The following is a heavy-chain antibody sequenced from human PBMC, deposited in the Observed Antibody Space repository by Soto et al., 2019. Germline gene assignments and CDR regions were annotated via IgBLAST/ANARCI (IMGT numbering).Heavy chain of an antibody. CDR3: VRRYCYGGTCYAFDI. V-gene: IGHV3-21*01. J-gene: IGHJ3*02. CDR2: ITSSGSSI. CDR1: GFTLSGYS. D-gene: IGHD2-15*01. Sequence: EVQLVGSGGGLVKPGGSLRLSCAASGFTLSGYSMSWVRQAPGKGLEWVSAITSSGSSIYYADSVRGRFTNSRDNAMNSLYLQMNSLTAEDTAVYYCVRRYCYGGTCYAFDIWGQGTMVTVSS.